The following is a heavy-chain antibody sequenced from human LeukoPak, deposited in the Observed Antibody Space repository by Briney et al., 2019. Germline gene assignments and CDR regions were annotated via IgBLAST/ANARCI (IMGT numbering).Heavy chain of an antibody. D-gene: IGHD3-22*01. V-gene: IGHV3-23*01. Sequence: PGGSLRLSCAASGFTFSSYAMSWVRQAPGKGLEWVSAISGSGGSTYYADSVKGRFTISRDNSKNTLYLQMNSLRPEDTALYYCAKGTYYYDSSGPPDYFDSWGQGTLVTVSS. CDR2: ISGSGGST. J-gene: IGHJ4*02. CDR3: AKGTYYYDSSGPPDYFDS. CDR1: GFTFSSYA.